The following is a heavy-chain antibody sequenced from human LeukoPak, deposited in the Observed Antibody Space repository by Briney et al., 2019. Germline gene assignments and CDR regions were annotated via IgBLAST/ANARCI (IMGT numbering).Heavy chain of an antibody. Sequence: GGSLRLSCAASGFTFDDYAMNWVRQAPGKGLEWVSSISSSSSYIYYADSVKGRFTISRDNAKNSLYLQMNSLRAEDTAVYYCARGGGSGWYGGAFDIWGQGTMVTVSS. J-gene: IGHJ3*02. D-gene: IGHD6-19*01. V-gene: IGHV3-21*01. CDR3: ARGGGSGWYGGAFDI. CDR2: ISSSSSYI. CDR1: GFTFDDYA.